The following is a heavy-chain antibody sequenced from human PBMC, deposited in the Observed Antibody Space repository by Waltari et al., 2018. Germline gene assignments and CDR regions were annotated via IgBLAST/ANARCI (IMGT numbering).Heavy chain of an antibody. CDR3: AKGLLGTTNFDY. CDR1: GFILSNHA. V-gene: IGHV3-23*04. CDR2: IGGRAGNT. D-gene: IGHD1-7*01. Sequence: EVLLVESGGGLVQPGGSLRLSCAASGFILSNHAMIWVRQAPGKGLVGVSAIGGRAGNTYYADSVKGRFTISRDNAKNTLYLHISSLRAEDTAIYYCAKGLLGTTNFDYWGQGTLVTVSS. J-gene: IGHJ4*02.